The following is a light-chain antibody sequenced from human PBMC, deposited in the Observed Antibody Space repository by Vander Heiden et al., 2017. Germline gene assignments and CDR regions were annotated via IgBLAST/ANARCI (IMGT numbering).Light chain of an antibody. V-gene: IGKV3-20*01. CDR1: PTIGSSS. CDR2: GAS. J-gene: IGKJ2*01. Sequence: EFVLTQSPGTLSLSPGERATLSCRASPTIGSSSLAWYQQTPGEAPRLLIYGASRRATGIPDRFSVSGSGTDFTLSIRSLEPEDFAVYYCQHYGSSRRTFGQGTKLQIK. CDR3: QHYGSSRRT.